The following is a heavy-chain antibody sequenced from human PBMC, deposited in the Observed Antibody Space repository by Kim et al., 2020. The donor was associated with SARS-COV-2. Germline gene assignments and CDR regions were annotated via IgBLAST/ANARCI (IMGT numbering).Heavy chain of an antibody. V-gene: IGHV3-7*01. D-gene: IGHD2-8*01. CDR2: EK. J-gene: IGHJ4*02. Sequence: EKYYGDVAKVRLSISRDNAKNSVSLQLNSLRAEDTAVYYCARFGVEAGLDFWAQGTLVTVSS. CDR3: ARFGVEAGLDF.